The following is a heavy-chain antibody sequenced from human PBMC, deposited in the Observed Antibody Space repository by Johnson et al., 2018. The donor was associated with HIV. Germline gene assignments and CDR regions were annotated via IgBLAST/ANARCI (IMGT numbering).Heavy chain of an antibody. V-gene: IGHV3-53*03. J-gene: IGHJ3*02. D-gene: IGHD6-13*01. Sequence: VPLVESGGGLIQRGGSLRLSCVASDFSVSQNYMSWVRQAPGKGLEWVSVIHSGGSVLYADSVKGRLTISSYNAKSTLYLQMNSLRAEDTALYYCGRGPGYGSSWYVNTDAFDIWGQGTLVTVSS. CDR3: GRGPGYGSSWYVNTDAFDI. CDR2: IHSGGSV. CDR1: DFSVSQNY.